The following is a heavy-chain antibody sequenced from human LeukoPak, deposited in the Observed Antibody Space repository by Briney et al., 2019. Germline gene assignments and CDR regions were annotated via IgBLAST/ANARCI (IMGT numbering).Heavy chain of an antibody. Sequence: PGGSLRLSCEASRFPFGSYAMSWVRQAPGKGMEWVTGISDGGDTTYDAGSVKGRFTVSRDNSKNILYLQMNSLRAEDTAIYYCAKTQGFFDHWGQGSLVTVSS. V-gene: IGHV3-23*01. CDR3: AKTQGFFDH. CDR2: ISDGGDTT. J-gene: IGHJ4*02. CDR1: RFPFGSYA.